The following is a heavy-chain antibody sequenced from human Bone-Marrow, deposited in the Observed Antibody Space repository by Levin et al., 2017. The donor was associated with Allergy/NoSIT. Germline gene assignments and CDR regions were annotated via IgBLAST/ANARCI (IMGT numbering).Heavy chain of an antibody. J-gene: IGHJ4*02. D-gene: IGHD6-19*01. CDR1: GGSIHSYY. V-gene: IGHV4-59*01. Sequence: SQTLSLTCNVSGGSIHSYYWSWIRQPPGKGLEWIGYIFYSGSTNYNPSLESRVTLSVDTPNNQFSLKLGAVTAADTAIYYCARGARQASGGWHFDYWGQGTLVTVSS. CDR3: ARGARQASGGWHFDY. CDR2: IFYSGST.